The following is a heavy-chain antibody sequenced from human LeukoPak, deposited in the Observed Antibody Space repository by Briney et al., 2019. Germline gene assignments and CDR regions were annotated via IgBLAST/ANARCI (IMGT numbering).Heavy chain of an antibody. Sequence: GGSLRLSCAASGFTFSNYAMTWVRRAPGKGLEWVSAISGSGDSTHYADSVKGRFTISRDNSKNTLYLQMNSLRAEDTAVYYCARDSPYYYYGMDVWGQGTTVTVSS. J-gene: IGHJ6*02. CDR1: GFTFSNYA. CDR3: ARDSPYYYYGMDV. V-gene: IGHV3-23*01. CDR2: ISGSGDST.